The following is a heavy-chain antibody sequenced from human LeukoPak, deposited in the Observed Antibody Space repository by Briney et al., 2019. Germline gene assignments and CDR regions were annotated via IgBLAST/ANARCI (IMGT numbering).Heavy chain of an antibody. Sequence: TGESLKISCKGSEYSFTNYWIGWVRQMPGKGLEWMGIIYPGDSDTRYSPSFQGQVTISADKSISTAYLQWSSLKASDTAMYYCARRRGCSSTSCYDEYYFDYWGQGTLVTVSS. CDR1: EYSFTNYW. CDR2: IYPGDSDT. CDR3: ARRRGCSSTSCYDEYYFDY. D-gene: IGHD2-2*01. V-gene: IGHV5-51*01. J-gene: IGHJ4*02.